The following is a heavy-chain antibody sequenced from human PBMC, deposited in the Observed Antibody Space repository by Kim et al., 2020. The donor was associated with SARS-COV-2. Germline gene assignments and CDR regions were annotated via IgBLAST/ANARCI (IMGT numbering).Heavy chain of an antibody. CDR1: GFTFSSYA. D-gene: IGHD6-19*01. CDR2: ISDSGGST. J-gene: IGHJ4*02. Sequence: GGSLRLSCAASGFTFSSYAMSWVRQAPGKGLEWVSAISDSGGSTYYADSVKGRFTISRDNSKNTLYLQVNSLRAEDTAVYYCAKDSGSGVAGIAVAARPHYWGQGTLVTVSS. CDR3: AKDSGSGVAGIAVAARPHY. V-gene: IGHV3-23*01.